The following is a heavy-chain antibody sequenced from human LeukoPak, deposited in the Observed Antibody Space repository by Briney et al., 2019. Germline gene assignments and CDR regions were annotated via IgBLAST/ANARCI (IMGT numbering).Heavy chain of an antibody. CDR1: GGSISSYY. J-gene: IGHJ4*02. D-gene: IGHD1-1*01. CDR2: IYYTGST. V-gene: IGHV4-59*12. CDR3: ARGNGQGYYFDY. Sequence: NPSETLSLTCTVSGGSISSYYWSWIRQPPGKGLEWIGYIYYTGSTNYNPSLKSRVTISVDTSKNQFSLKLSSVTAADTAVYYCARGNGQGYYFDYWGQGTLVTVSS.